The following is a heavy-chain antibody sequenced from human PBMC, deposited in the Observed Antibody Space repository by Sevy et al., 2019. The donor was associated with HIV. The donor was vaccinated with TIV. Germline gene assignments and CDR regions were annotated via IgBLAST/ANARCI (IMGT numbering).Heavy chain of an antibody. Sequence: GESLKISCAASGFTVSSNYMSWVRQAPGKGLEWVSVIYSGGSTYYADSVKGRFTISRDNSKNTLYLQMNSLRAEDTAVYYCARALDVSVAGIDYWGQGTLVTVSS. V-gene: IGHV3-53*01. J-gene: IGHJ4*02. D-gene: IGHD6-19*01. CDR1: GFTVSSNY. CDR3: ARALDVSVAGIDY. CDR2: IYSGGST.